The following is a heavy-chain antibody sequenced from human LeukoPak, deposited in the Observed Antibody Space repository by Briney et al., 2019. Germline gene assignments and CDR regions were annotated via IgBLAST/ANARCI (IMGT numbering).Heavy chain of an antibody. CDR3: RHGVFDVLNSYYGAPKYFLDY. V-gene: IGHV2-5*01. CDR2: IYCNDDK. D-gene: IGHD3-9*01. J-gene: IGHJ4*02. CDR1: GFSLSTSAVG. Sequence: SGPTLVNPTQTLTLTCTFSGFSLSTSAVGVGWIRQPPGKALEWLALIYCNDDKRYSPSLKSRLTITKHHSKSQVVLTMTNMDPVDTATYYCRHGVFDVLNSYYGAPKYFLDYWGQGTLVTVSS.